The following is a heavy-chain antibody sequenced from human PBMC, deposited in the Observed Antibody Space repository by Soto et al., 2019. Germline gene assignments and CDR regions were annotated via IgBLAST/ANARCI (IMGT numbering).Heavy chain of an antibody. Sequence: PSETLSLTCSISGAGGSISSNYWTWIRQPPGKGLEWIGSTYYSGSTNYNPSLESRVTISVDTSKNQFSLKLSSVTAADTAVYYCARQGPITAAGTVFDYWGQGTLLKVFS. CDR2: TYYSGST. V-gene: IGHV4-59*08. D-gene: IGHD6-13*01. CDR3: ARQGPITAAGTVFDY. J-gene: IGHJ4*02. CDR1: GAGGSISSNY.